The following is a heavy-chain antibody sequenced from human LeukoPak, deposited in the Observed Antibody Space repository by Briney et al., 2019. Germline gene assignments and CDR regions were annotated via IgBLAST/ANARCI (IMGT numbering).Heavy chain of an antibody. Sequence: AGGSLRLSCAASGFTFSSYSMNWVRQAPGKGLEWVANIKQDGSEKYYVDSVKGRFTISRDNAKNSLYLQMNSLRAEDTAVYYCARVTRGYSSGWSLDYWGQGTLVTVSS. V-gene: IGHV3-7*01. CDR2: IKQDGSEK. CDR1: GFTFSSYS. CDR3: ARVTRGYSSGWSLDY. D-gene: IGHD6-19*01. J-gene: IGHJ4*02.